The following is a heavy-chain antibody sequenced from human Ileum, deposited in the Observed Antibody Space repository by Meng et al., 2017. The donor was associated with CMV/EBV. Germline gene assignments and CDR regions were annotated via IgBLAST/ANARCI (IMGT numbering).Heavy chain of an antibody. D-gene: IGHD2-21*01. V-gene: IGHV4-4*07. CDR2: IDPSGSA. J-gene: IGHJ5*02. CDR1: GGSSSGSFF. CDR3: ARECVGEGDWCHWDYWFDP. Sequence: QVPLRDAGPNLVKPSETLSLTCTVSGGSSSGSFFWSWVRQSAGKRLEWIGRIDPSGSANYNPSLQGRITVSIDTSNNQFSLTLTSVTAADTAVYYCARECVGEGDWCHWDYWFDPWGQGTLVTVSS.